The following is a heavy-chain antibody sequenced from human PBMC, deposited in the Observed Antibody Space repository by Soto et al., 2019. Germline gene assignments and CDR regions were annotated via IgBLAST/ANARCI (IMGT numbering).Heavy chain of an antibody. CDR1: GFSLSTSGVG. V-gene: IGHV2-5*02. CDR3: AHTLYGSGSYYSGVDAFDI. J-gene: IGHJ3*02. CDR2: IYWDDDK. D-gene: IGHD3-10*01. Sequence: QITLKESGPTLVKPTQTLTLTCTFSGFSLSTSGVGVGWIRQPPGKAVEWLALIYWDDDKRYSPSLKSRLTNTKDTSKHQVVLTMTNMDPVDTATYYCAHTLYGSGSYYSGVDAFDIWGQGTMVTVSS.